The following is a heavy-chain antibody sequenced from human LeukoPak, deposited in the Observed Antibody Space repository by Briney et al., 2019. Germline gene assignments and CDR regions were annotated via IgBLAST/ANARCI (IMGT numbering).Heavy chain of an antibody. J-gene: IGHJ5*02. CDR1: GSGFAFAGAW. V-gene: IGHV3-74*01. D-gene: IGHD2-2*02. CDR2: ISADGIRT. CDR3: AKAVPAAITPWFDP. Sequence: LPGGSLRLSCAASGSGFAFAGAWMHWVRQVPGKGPEWVSLISADGIRTTYADSVKGRFTISRDNSKNTLYLQMNSLRAEDTAVYYCAKAVPAAITPWFDPWGQGTLVTVSS.